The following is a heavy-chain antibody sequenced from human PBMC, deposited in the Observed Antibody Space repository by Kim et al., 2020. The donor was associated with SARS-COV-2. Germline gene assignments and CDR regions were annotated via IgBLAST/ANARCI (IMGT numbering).Heavy chain of an antibody. D-gene: IGHD3-22*01. J-gene: IGHJ5*02. CDR2: IYTSGST. CDR3: ARNTYYYDSSGYSDWFDP. V-gene: IGHV4-61*02. Sequence: SETLSLTCTVSGGSISSGSYYWSWIRQPAGKGLEWIGRIYTSGSTNYNPSLKSRVTISVDTSKNQFSLKLSSVTAADTAVYYCARNTYYYDSSGYSDWFDPWGQGTLVTVSS. CDR1: GGSISSGSYY.